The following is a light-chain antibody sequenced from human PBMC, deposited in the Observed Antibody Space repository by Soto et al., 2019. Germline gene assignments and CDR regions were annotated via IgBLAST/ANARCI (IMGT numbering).Light chain of an antibody. Sequence: DIQMTQSPSTLSASVGDRVTITCRASQSISTWLAWYQQKPGKAPKLLIYKASSLESGVPSRFSGSGSGTEFTLTISSRQPDDFATYYCQQYDSHSTFGGGTKVEIK. V-gene: IGKV1-5*03. CDR2: KAS. J-gene: IGKJ4*01. CDR1: QSISTW. CDR3: QQYDSHST.